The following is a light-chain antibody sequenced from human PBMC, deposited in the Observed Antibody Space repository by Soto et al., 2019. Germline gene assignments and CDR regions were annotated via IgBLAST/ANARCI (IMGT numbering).Light chain of an antibody. J-gene: IGKJ1*01. CDR2: GAS. V-gene: IGKV3D-15*01. CDR1: QSVSSY. Sequence: MTQSPSTLSASVGDRATLSCRASQSVSSYLAWYQQRPGQAPRLLIYGASNRATGVPDRFSGSGSGTEFTLTISSLQPDDFATYYCQQYNSYSWTFGQGTKVDIK. CDR3: QQYNSYSWT.